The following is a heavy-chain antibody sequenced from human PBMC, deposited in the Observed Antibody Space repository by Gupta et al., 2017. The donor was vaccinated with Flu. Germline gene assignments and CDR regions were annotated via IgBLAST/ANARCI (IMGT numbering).Heavy chain of an antibody. D-gene: IGHD1-26*01. CDR3: AKDGPNTWGYFDY. CDR1: GFTFKKYA. CDR2: ISSSGSST. V-gene: IGHV3-23*01. J-gene: IGHJ4*02. Sequence: EVQLLESGGGLVQPGGSLRLSCGASGFTFKKYAMNWVRQAPGKGLEWVSTISSSGSSTYYPDSVKGRFTISRDNSRNTLYLQLNSLRAEDTAVYFCAKDGPNTWGYFDYWGQGTLGIVSS.